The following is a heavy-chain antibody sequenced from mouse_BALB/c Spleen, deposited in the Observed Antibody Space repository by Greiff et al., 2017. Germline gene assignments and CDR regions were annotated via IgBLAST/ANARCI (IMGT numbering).Heavy chain of an antibody. Sequence: VQLQESGAELAKPGASVKMSCKASGYTFTSYWMHWVKQRPGQGLEWIGYINPSTGYTEYNQKFKDKATLTADKSSSTAYMQLSSLTSEDSAVYYCARSGLLVDYWGQGTTLTVSS. CDR1: GYTFTSYW. CDR3: ARSGLLVDY. V-gene: IGHV1-7*01. CDR2: INPSTGYT. D-gene: IGHD3-1*01. J-gene: IGHJ2*01.